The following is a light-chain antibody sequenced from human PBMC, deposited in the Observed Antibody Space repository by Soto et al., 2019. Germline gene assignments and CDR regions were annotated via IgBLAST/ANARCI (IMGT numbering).Light chain of an antibody. CDR2: DVS. Sequence: QSVLTQPASVSGSPGQSITISCTGTISDIGDYNYVSWYQQHPGKAPKLMTYDVSNRPSGVSNRFSGSKSGYTASLTISGLQPEDEADYYCSSYRSSSPLVVFGGGTKLTVL. CDR1: ISDIGDYNY. CDR3: SSYRSSSPLVV. J-gene: IGLJ2*01. V-gene: IGLV2-14*03.